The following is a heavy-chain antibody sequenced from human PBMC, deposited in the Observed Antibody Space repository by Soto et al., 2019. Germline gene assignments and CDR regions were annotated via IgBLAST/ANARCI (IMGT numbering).Heavy chain of an antibody. V-gene: IGHV3-33*01. CDR1: GFKFNSYG. CDR3: ARDRFGGTEGTNWLDP. Sequence: QEQLVQSGGGVVQPGRSLRLSCAASGFKFNSYGMHWVRQAPGKGLEWVAVISYDGSDTSYGDSVKGRFTISRDNSKNTLHLQMSSLRLDDKAVYYCARDRFGGTEGTNWLDPWGQGSLVTVSS. J-gene: IGHJ5*02. CDR2: ISYDGSDT. D-gene: IGHD3-10*01.